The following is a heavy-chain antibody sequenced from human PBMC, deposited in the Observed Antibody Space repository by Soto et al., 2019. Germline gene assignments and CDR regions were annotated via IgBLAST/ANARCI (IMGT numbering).Heavy chain of an antibody. V-gene: IGHV4-59*01. CDR2: IYYSGST. Sequence: SETLSLTCTVSGGSISNYYWSWIRKPPGKGLEWIGYIYYSGSTNYNPSLKSRVIISVDTSKNQFSLKLSSVTAADTAVYYCARDHEYFQHWGQGTLVTVSS. CDR1: GGSISNYY. J-gene: IGHJ1*01. CDR3: ARDHEYFQH.